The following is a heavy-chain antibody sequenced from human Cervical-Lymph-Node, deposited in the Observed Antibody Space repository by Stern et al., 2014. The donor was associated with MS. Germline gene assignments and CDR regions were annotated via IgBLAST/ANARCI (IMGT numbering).Heavy chain of an antibody. V-gene: IGHV4-59*01. CDR3: ARVVVLAGSRWFDP. CDR2: IYYTGST. D-gene: IGHD2-15*01. CDR1: GDSFSGNY. Sequence: QLQLQESGPGLVKPSETLSLTCTVSGDSFSGNYWSWIRQPPGKGLEWIGYIYYTGSTSYNPSLKSRVTISIDSSKTQFSLSLNSVTAADTAVYYCARVVVLAGSRWFDPWGQGILVSVSS. J-gene: IGHJ5*02.